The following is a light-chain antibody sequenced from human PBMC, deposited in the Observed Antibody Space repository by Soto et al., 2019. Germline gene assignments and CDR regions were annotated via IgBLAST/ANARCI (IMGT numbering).Light chain of an antibody. J-gene: IGKJ3*01. V-gene: IGKV1-12*01. Sequence: DIQMTQSPSSVSASVGDRVTITCRASQAISSWLAWYQQKPGKAPTLMIYAASSFQSGVPSRVSGSGTSTDFTLTITSLQPEEFATYYCQHAYSFPFTFGPGTKVYI. CDR2: AAS. CDR1: QAISSW. CDR3: QHAYSFPFT.